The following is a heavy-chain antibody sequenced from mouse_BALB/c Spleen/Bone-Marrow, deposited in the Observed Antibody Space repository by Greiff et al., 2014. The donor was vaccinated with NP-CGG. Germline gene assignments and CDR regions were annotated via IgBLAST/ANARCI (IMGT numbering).Heavy chain of an antibody. V-gene: IGHV1-80*01. CDR1: GYAFSIYW. CDR2: IYPGDDDT. J-gene: IGHJ2*01. Sequence: QVQLQQSGAELVRPGSSVKISCEASGYAFSIYWMNWVKQRPGQGLEWIGQIYPGDDDTDYNGKFKGKATLTADRSSSTAYMQLNSLTSEDSAVYFCARGGISIDYWGQGTTLTVSS. CDR3: ARGGISIDY.